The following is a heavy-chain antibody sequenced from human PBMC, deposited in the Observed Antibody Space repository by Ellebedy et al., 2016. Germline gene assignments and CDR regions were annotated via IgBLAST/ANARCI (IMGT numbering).Heavy chain of an antibody. V-gene: IGHV5-10-1*01. CDR2: IDPSDSYT. D-gene: IGHD6-6*01. CDR3: ARAEQLVRAAAADY. J-gene: IGHJ4*02. CDR1: GYSFTSYW. Sequence: GGSLRLXCKGSGYSFTSYWISWVRQMPGKGLEWMGRIDPSDSYTNYSPSFQGHVTISADKSISTAYLQWSSLKASDTAMYYCARAEQLVRAAAADYWGQGTLVTVSS.